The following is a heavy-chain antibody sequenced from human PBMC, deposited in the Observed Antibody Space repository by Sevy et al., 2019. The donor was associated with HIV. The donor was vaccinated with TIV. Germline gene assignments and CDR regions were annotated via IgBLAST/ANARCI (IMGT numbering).Heavy chain of an antibody. CDR1: GFSLINYA. Sequence: GGSLRLSCKATGFSLINYAIHWVRQAPGKGLEWVAVMTFDGSNQYYADSVKGRFIISRDTSTNTVYLQMNSLRADDTALYSCAKVLTSQINTDDTFDIWGLGTMVTVSS. CDR3: AKVLTSQINTDDTFDI. J-gene: IGHJ3*02. CDR2: MTFDGSNQ. V-gene: IGHV3-33*03. D-gene: IGHD3-9*01.